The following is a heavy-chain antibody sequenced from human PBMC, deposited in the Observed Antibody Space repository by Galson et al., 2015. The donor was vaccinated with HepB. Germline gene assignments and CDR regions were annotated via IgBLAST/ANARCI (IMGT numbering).Heavy chain of an antibody. CDR1: GFTFSSYA. Sequence: SLRLSCAASGFTFSSYAMSWVRQAPGKGLEWVSVIRCSGGSTYYADSVKGRFTISRDNSKNTLYLQMNSLRAEDTAVYYCARVQPECVGDCLGYWYFDLWGRGTLVTVSS. V-gene: IGHV3-23*01. CDR2: IRCSGGST. D-gene: IGHD2-21*01. CDR3: ARVQPECVGDCLGYWYFDL. J-gene: IGHJ2*01.